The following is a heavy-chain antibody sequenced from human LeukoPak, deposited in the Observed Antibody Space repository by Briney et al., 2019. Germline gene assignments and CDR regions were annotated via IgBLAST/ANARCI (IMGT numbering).Heavy chain of an antibody. J-gene: IGHJ4*02. CDR1: GFTFSAYW. Sequence: QPGGSLRLSCAASGFTFSAYWMSWVRQAPGKGLEWVANIKENGREKYYADSVKGRFTISRDNAKNSLYLEMNSLRAEDTALYFCARDLVGASYYWGQGTLVTVSS. CDR2: IKENGREK. V-gene: IGHV3-7*01. CDR3: ARDLVGASYY. D-gene: IGHD1-26*01.